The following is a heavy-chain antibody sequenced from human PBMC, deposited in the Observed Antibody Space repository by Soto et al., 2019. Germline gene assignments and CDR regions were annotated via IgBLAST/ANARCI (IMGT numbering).Heavy chain of an antibody. J-gene: IGHJ5*02. CDR2: INHRGST. Sequence: SESLSLTCAVFGGSFSGYYWSWIRQPPGKGLEWIGEINHRGSTNYNPSLKSRVTMSVDTSKNQFSLKLTSVTAADTAVYYCATTNWNHNWFDPWGQGTLVTVSS. D-gene: IGHD1-1*01. CDR3: ATTNWNHNWFDP. CDR1: GGSFSGYY. V-gene: IGHV4-34*01.